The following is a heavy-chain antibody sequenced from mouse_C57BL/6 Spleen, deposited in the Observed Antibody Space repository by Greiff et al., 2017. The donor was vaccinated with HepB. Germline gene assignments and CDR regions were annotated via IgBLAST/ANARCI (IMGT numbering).Heavy chain of an antibody. V-gene: IGHV14-2*01. Sequence: VQLQQSGAELVKPGASVKLSCTASGFNIQDYYMHWVKQRTEQGLEWIGRIDPEDGETKYAPKFQGKATITADTSSNTAHLQLSSLTSEDTAVYYCAIDSKEPYAMDYWGQGTSVTVSS. CDR2: IDPEDGET. CDR3: AIDSKEPYAMDY. J-gene: IGHJ4*01. CDR1: GFNIQDYY.